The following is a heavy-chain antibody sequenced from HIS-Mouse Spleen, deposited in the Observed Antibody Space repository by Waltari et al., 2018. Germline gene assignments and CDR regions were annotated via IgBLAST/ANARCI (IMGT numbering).Heavy chain of an antibody. J-gene: IGHJ4*02. CDR1: GYTFTGYY. D-gene: IGHD2-8*01. V-gene: IGHV1-2*02. Sequence: QVQLVQSGAEVKKPGASVKVSCKASGYTFTGYYMHWVRQAPGQGLEWMGWINPSSGGTNDARRVQGRVTMPRDPSSSTAYMELSRLRSDETAVYYGARLGVFDYWGQGTLVTVSS. CDR3: ARLGVFDY. CDR2: INPSSGGT.